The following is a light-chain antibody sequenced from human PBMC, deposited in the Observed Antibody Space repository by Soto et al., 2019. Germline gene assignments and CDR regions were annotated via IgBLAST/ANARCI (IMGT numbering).Light chain of an antibody. CDR3: TSYAGSNIWV. CDR2: EVS. Sequence: QSALTQPPSASGSPGQSVTISCTGPRSAFGAYNYVSWYKQYPGKAPKLMIYEVSKRPSGVPDRFSGSKSGKTASLTVSGLQPEDEADYYCTSYAGSNIWVFGGGTKVTVL. V-gene: IGLV2-8*01. J-gene: IGLJ3*02. CDR1: RSAFGAYNY.